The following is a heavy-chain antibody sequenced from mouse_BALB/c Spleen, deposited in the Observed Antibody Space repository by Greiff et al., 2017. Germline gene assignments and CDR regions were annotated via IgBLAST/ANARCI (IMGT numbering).Heavy chain of an antibody. D-gene: IGHD2-4*01. V-gene: IGHV1-7*01. CDR1: GYTFTSYW. CDR3: ARYDCDNNYFAY. J-gene: IGHJ2*01. CDR2: INPSTGYT. Sequence: VQLQQSGADLAKPGASVKMSCKASGYTFTSYWMHWVKQRPGQGLEWIGNINPSTGYTEYNQKFKDKATLTADKSSSTAYMQMSSLKSEDSAVYDCARYDCDNNYFAYWGQGTTLTVSA.